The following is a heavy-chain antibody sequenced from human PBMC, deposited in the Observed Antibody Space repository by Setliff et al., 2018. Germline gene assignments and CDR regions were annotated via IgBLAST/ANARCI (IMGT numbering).Heavy chain of an antibody. J-gene: IGHJ3*02. V-gene: IGHV1-18*01. CDR1: GYTFTSYG. Sequence: ASVKVSCQASGYTFTSYGISWVRQAPGQGLEWMGWISAYNGNTNYAQKLQGRVTMTTDTSTSTAYMELRSLRSDDTAVYYCARRSPAAMADAFDIWGHGTMVTVSS. D-gene: IGHD2-2*01. CDR2: ISAYNGNT. CDR3: ARRSPAAMADAFDI.